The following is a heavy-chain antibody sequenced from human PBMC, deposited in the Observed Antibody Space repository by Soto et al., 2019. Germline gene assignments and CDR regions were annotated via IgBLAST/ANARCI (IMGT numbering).Heavy chain of an antibody. CDR1: GYCFTSSR. CDR2: IYPGDSDT. D-gene: IGHD2-2*01. V-gene: IGHV5-51*01. J-gene: IGHJ6*02. Sequence: ASVTISCKGSGYCFTSSRIGSVRQIPGKGLEWMGIIYPGDSDTRYSPSSQGQVTISADKSISTAYLQWSSLKASDTAMYYCARRAGSTPHYYYYYGMDVWGQGTTVSVSS. CDR3: ARRAGSTPHYYYYYGMDV.